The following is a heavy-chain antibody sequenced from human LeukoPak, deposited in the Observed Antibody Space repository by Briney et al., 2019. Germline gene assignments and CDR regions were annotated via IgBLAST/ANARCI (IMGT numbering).Heavy chain of an antibody. D-gene: IGHD6-19*01. J-gene: IGHJ5*02. Sequence: PSETLSLTCAVYGGSFSGYYWSWIRQPPGKGLEWIGEINHSGSTNYNPSLKSRVTISVDTSKNQFSLKLSSVTAADTAVYYCARGLGIAVAGAANWFDPWGQGTLVTVSS. CDR3: ARGLGIAVAGAANWFDP. CDR2: INHSGST. V-gene: IGHV4-34*01. CDR1: GGSFSGYY.